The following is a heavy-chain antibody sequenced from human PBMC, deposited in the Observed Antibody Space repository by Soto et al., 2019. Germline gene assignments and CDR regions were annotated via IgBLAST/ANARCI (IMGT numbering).Heavy chain of an antibody. V-gene: IGHV1-2*04. CDR2: INPNSGGT. CDR1: GYTFTGYY. D-gene: IGHD3-10*01. J-gene: IGHJ6*02. CDR3: ARGGSLWFGELSVYYYAMDV. Sequence: ASVKVSCKASGYTFTGYYMHWVRQAPGQGLEWMGWINPNSGGTNYAQKFQGWVTMTRDTSISTVNMELSRLRSDDTAVYYCARGGSLWFGELSVYYYAMDVWGQGTTVTVSS.